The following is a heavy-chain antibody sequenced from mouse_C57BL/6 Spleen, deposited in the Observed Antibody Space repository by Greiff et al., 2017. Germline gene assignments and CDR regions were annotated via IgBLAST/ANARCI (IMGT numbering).Heavy chain of an antibody. D-gene: IGHD3-2*02. CDR1: GYTFTSYW. V-gene: IGHV1-64*01. Sequence: QVQLQQPGAELVKPGASVKLSCKASGYTFTSYWMHWVKQRPGQGLEWIGMIHPNSGSTNYNEKFKSKATLTVDKSSSTAYMQLSSLTSEDSAVYYCARYGTAQSYAMDYWGQGTSVTVSS. J-gene: IGHJ4*01. CDR2: IHPNSGST. CDR3: ARYGTAQSYAMDY.